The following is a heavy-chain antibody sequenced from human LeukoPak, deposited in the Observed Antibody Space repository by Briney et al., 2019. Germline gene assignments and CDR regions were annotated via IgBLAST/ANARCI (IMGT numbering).Heavy chain of an antibody. D-gene: IGHD5-24*01. Sequence: PSETLSLTCTVSGGSISSYYWSWIRQPPGKGLEWIGYIYYSGSTNYNPSLKSRVTISVDTSKNQFSLKLSSVTAADTAVYYCAMATPGPDAFDIWGQGTMVTVSS. J-gene: IGHJ3*02. CDR3: AMATPGPDAFDI. CDR1: GGSISSYY. V-gene: IGHV4-59*01. CDR2: IYYSGST.